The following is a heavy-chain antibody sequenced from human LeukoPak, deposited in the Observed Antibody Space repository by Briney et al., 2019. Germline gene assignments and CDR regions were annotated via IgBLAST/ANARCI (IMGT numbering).Heavy chain of an antibody. CDR3: AGSGGLANQGAVFDY. D-gene: IGHD3-10*01. CDR1: GGSISSSSYY. CDR2: IYYSGST. Sequence: SETLSLTCTVSGGSISSSSYYWGWIRQPPGKGLEWIGSIYYSGSTYYNPSLKSRVTISVDTSKNQFSLKLSSVTAADTAVYYCAGSGGLANQGAVFDYWGQGTLVTVSS. V-gene: IGHV4-39*01. J-gene: IGHJ4*02.